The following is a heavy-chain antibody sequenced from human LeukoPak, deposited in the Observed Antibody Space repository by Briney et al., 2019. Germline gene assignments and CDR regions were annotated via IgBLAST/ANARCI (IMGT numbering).Heavy chain of an antibody. V-gene: IGHV4-59*08. Sequence: SETLSLTCTVSGGSISSYYWSWIRQPPGKGLEWIGYIYYSGSTNYNPSLKSRVTISVDTSKNQFSLKLSSVTAADTAVYYCARYVELAAWFGPWGQGTLVTVSS. CDR3: ARYVELAAWFGP. CDR2: IYYSGST. CDR1: GGSISSYY. J-gene: IGHJ5*02. D-gene: IGHD1-26*01.